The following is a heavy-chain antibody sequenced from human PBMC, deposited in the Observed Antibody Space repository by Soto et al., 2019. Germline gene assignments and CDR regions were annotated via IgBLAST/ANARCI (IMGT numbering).Heavy chain of an antibody. D-gene: IGHD3-3*02. J-gene: IGHJ4*02. CDR1: GFIVGTNY. CDR3: ARGIDHDN. V-gene: IGHV3-53*01. CDR2: IYSGGSGGST. Sequence: GGSLRLSCAASGFIVGTNYMSWVRQAPGKGPEWVSVIYSGGSGGSTFYADAVRGRFTISRDNSKNTVYLQMNSLRVEDTAVYYCARGIDHDNWGQGTLVTVSS.